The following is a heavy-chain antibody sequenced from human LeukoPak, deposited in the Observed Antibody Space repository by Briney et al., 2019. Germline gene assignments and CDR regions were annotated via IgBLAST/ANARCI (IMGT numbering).Heavy chain of an antibody. CDR2: ISSSSSYT. J-gene: IGHJ6*02. Sequence: GGSLRLSRAASGFTFSDYYMSWTRQAPGKGLEWVSYISSSSSYTTYADSVKGRFTISRDNAKNSLYLQMNSLRAEDTAVYYCARDRGTAAYGMDVWGQGTTVTVSS. V-gene: IGHV3-11*06. D-gene: IGHD2-2*01. CDR3: ARDRGTAAYGMDV. CDR1: GFTFSDYY.